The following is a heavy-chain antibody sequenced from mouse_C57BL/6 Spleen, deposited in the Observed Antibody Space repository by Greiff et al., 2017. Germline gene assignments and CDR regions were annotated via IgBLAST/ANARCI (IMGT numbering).Heavy chain of an antibody. CDR2: INPNNGGT. D-gene: IGHD1-1*01. V-gene: IGHV1-22*01. CDR3: ARRGTTIYAMDY. Sequence: EVQGVESGPELVKPGASVKMSCKASGYTFTDYNMHWVKQSHGKSLEWIGYINPNNGGTSYNQKFKGKATLTVNKSSSTAYMELRSLTSEDSAVYYCARRGTTIYAMDYWGQGTSVTVSS. J-gene: IGHJ4*01. CDR1: GYTFTDYN.